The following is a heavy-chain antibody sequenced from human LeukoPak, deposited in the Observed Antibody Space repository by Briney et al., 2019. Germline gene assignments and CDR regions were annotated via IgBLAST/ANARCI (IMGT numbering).Heavy chain of an antibody. Sequence: GGSLRLSCAASGFIISSYAMHWVRQAPGKGLEWVAVISYDGSSEYYADSVKGRFTISRDNSKNTLYLQMSSLRAEDTAVYCCARGTSAPLGDIWGQGTMVTVSS. D-gene: IGHD2-8*02. CDR3: ARGTSAPLGDI. J-gene: IGHJ3*02. CDR2: ISYDGSSE. CDR1: GFIISSYA. V-gene: IGHV3-30-3*01.